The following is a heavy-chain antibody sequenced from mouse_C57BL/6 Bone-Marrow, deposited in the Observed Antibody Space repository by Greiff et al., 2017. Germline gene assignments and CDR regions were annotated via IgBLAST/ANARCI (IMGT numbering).Heavy chain of an antibody. CDR2: IWGVGST. CDR1: GFSLTSYG. Sequence: VQLVESGPGLVAPSQSLSITCPVSGFSLTSYGVDWVRQSPGKGLEWLGVIWGVGSTNYNSALKSRLSISKDNSKSQVFLKMNRLQTDDTAMYYCASRGYGRAWFAYWGQGTLVTVSA. CDR3: ASRGYGRAWFAY. V-gene: IGHV2-6*01. D-gene: IGHD1-1*01. J-gene: IGHJ3*01.